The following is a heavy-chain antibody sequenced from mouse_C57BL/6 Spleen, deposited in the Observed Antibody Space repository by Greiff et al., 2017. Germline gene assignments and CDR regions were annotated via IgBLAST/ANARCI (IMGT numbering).Heavy chain of an antibody. Sequence: VQLQQPGTELVKPGASVKLSCKASGYTFTSYWMHWVKQRPGQGLEWIGNINPSNGGTNYNEKFKSKATMTVDKSSSTAYMQLSSLTSEASAVYYCARALYDYDALFDYWGQGTTLTVSS. V-gene: IGHV1-53*01. CDR1: GYTFTSYW. CDR2: INPSNGGT. J-gene: IGHJ2*01. CDR3: ARALYDYDALFDY. D-gene: IGHD2-4*01.